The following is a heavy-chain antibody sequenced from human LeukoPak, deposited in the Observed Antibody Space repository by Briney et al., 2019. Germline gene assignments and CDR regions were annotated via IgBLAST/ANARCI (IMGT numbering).Heavy chain of an antibody. Sequence: PSETLFLTCTVSGGSIRYYYWSWIRQSPGKGLEWIGYIYYNGSTNYNPSLKSRVTISVDMSKNQFSPKMSSVTAADTAVYYCARKGGLFDYWGQGRLVTVSS. CDR1: GGSIRYYY. D-gene: IGHD2-15*01. J-gene: IGHJ4*02. CDR3: ARKGGLFDY. CDR2: IYYNGST. V-gene: IGHV4-59*01.